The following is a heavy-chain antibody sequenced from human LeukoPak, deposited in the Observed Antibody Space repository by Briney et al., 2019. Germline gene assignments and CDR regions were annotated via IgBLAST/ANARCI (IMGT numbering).Heavy chain of an antibody. V-gene: IGHV4-38-2*01. CDR3: ARMGVSYYYDSSTYYPAAFDV. J-gene: IGHJ3*01. Sequence: SETLSLTCGVSGYSISSGYYWGWIRQSPGKGLEWIATIFHSGSIYYNPSLKSRLTLSEDTSKNQFTMKLNSVSAADTAVYYCARMGVSYYYDSSTYYPAAFDVWGQGTMVSVSS. D-gene: IGHD3-22*01. CDR2: IFHSGSI. CDR1: GYSISSGYY.